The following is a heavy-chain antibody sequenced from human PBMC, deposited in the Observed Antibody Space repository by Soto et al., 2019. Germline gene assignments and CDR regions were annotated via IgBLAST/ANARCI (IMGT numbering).Heavy chain of an antibody. CDR1: GFTFSSSE. Sequence: GGSLRLSCAAAGFTFSSSEMYWVRQAPGKGLEWISYIHPGGQTIFYAESVKGRFTISRDNAKHSVYLQMNSLRAEDTAVYYCARRGSRWGRGTKVTVSS. J-gene: IGHJ3*01. CDR3: ARRGSR. CDR2: IHPGGQTI. V-gene: IGHV3-48*03. D-gene: IGHD2-15*01.